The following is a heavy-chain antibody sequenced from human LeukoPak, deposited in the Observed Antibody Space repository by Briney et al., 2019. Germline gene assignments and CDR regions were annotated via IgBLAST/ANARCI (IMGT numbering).Heavy chain of an antibody. D-gene: IGHD6-19*01. Sequence: PGGSLRLSCAASGFTFSSYAMSWVRQAPGKGLEWVSAISGSGGSTYYADSVKGRFTISRDNSKDTLYLQMNSPRAEDTAVYYCAKAVAGINYYYYGMDVWGQGTTVTVSS. CDR2: ISGSGGST. CDR1: GFTFSSYA. CDR3: AKAVAGINYYYYGMDV. V-gene: IGHV3-23*01. J-gene: IGHJ6*02.